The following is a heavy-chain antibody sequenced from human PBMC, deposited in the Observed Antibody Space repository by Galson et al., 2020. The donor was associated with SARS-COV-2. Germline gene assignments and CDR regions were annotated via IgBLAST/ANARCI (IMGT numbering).Heavy chain of an antibody. D-gene: IGHD5-12*01. CDR2: IFFEGSEN. V-gene: IGHV3-33*01. CDR1: GFTFSDHA. CDR3: ARDGESSRGSAFDY. Sequence: LALTCAASGFTFSDHAMHRVRPAPRKGPGGVAQIFFEGSENYYGDSVTGRFTIPRDSSKNTVHLQMNDLGVDDTAVYYCARDGESSRGSAFDYWGQGTMLTVSS. J-gene: IGHJ4*02.